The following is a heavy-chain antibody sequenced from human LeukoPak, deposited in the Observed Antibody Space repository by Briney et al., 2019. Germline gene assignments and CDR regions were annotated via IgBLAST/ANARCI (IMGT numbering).Heavy chain of an antibody. CDR2: IKKDGSEK. D-gene: IGHD6-19*01. CDR1: GFTFSDYW. Sequence: GGSLRLSCAASGFTFSDYWMTWVRQAPGKGLELVANIKKDGSEKNYVDSVEGRFTISRDNAKNSLYLQMNSLRVEDTGVYYCVRQAGVYWGQGTLVTVSS. V-gene: IGHV3-7*01. J-gene: IGHJ4*02. CDR3: VRQAGVY.